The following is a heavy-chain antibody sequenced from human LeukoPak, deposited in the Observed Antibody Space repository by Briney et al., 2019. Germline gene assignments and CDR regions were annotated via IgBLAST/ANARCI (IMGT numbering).Heavy chain of an antibody. V-gene: IGHV3-66*02. CDR1: GFTVSSNY. J-gene: IGHJ4*02. CDR3: ARDAMYYYGSGRYN. Sequence: GGSLRLSCAASGFTVSSNYMSWVRQAPGKGLEWVSVIYSGGSTYYADSVEGRFTISRDNSKNTLYLQMNSLRAEDTAVYYCARDAMYYYGSGRYNWGQGTLVTVPS. D-gene: IGHD3-10*01. CDR2: IYSGGST.